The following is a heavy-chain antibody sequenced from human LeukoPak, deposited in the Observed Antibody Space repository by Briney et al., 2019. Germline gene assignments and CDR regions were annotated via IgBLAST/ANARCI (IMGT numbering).Heavy chain of an antibody. CDR2: IYYSGRT. J-gene: IGHJ3*02. Sequence: SETLSLTCTVSGGSISDYYWNWMRQPPGKGLEWIGYIYYSGRTNYNPSLKSRVSISIDTSKNQFSLKLSSVTAADTAVYYCARDFRGSVDAFDIWGQGTMVAVSS. CDR1: GGSISDYY. V-gene: IGHV4-59*01. CDR3: ARDFRGSVDAFDI.